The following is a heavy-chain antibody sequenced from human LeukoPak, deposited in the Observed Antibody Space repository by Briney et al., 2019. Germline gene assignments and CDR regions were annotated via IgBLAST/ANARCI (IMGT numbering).Heavy chain of an antibody. Sequence: ASVKVSCKASGYTFTGYYMHWVRQAPGQGLEWMGRINPNSGGANCAQKFQGRVTMTRDTSISIVYMELSRLRSDDTAVYYCARDFGDGYNSYYFDYWGQGTLVTVSS. CDR1: GYTFTGYY. J-gene: IGHJ4*02. V-gene: IGHV1-2*06. CDR3: ARDFGDGYNSYYFDY. CDR2: INPNSGGA. D-gene: IGHD5-24*01.